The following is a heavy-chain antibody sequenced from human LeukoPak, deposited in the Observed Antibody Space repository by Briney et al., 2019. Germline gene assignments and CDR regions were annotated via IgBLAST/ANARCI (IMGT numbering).Heavy chain of an antibody. J-gene: IGHJ4*02. Sequence: SETLSLTCTVSGGSISNYYWSWIRQPPGKGLEWIGHIYYSGSTNYNPSLKSRVTISVDTSKTQFSLKLSSVTAADTAVYYCAGYSLDYDFWSGYYGYFDYWGQGTLVTVSS. D-gene: IGHD3-3*01. V-gene: IGHV4-59*08. CDR1: GGSISNYY. CDR3: AGYSLDYDFWSGYYGYFDY. CDR2: IYYSGST.